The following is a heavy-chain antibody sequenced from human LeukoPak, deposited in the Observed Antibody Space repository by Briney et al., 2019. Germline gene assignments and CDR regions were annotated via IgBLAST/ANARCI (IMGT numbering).Heavy chain of an antibody. Sequence: GGSLRLSCAASGFTFSSYSMNWVRQAPGKGLEWVSSISNSSSYIYYADSVKGRFTISRDNAKNSLYLQMNSLRAEDTAVYYCSRDAAGDPPGIDYWGQGTLVTVSS. V-gene: IGHV3-21*01. CDR1: GFTFSSYS. CDR3: SRDAAGDPPGIDY. J-gene: IGHJ4*02. CDR2: ISNSSSYI. D-gene: IGHD7-27*01.